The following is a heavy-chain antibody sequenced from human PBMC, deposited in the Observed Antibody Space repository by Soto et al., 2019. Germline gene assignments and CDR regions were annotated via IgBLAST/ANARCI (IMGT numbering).Heavy chain of an antibody. CDR1: GGSFSGYY. CDR3: VRGYSAVGAD. V-gene: IGHV4-34*01. CDR2: INHSGST. Sequence: PSETLSLTCAVFGGSFSGYYWSWIRQPPGKGLEWIGEINHSGSTNYNPSLKSRVTISVDTSKNQFSLKLNSVIAADTAVCYCVRGYSAVGADWRQGTLVTVPQ. D-gene: IGHD2-21*01. J-gene: IGHJ4*02.